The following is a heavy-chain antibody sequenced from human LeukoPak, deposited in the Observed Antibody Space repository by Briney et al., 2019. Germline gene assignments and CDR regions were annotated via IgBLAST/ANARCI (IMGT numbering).Heavy chain of an antibody. CDR1: GGSISSSSYY. D-gene: IGHD2-15*01. Sequence: SETLSLTCTVSGGSISSSSYYWGWIRQPPGKGLEWIGSIYYSGSTYYNPSLKSRVTISVDTSKNQFSLRLSSVTAADTAVYYCARGWIVVVAANAPFTPLNNWFDPWGQGTLVTVSS. CDR2: IYYSGST. V-gene: IGHV4-39*07. CDR3: ARGWIVVVAANAPFTPLNNWFDP. J-gene: IGHJ5*02.